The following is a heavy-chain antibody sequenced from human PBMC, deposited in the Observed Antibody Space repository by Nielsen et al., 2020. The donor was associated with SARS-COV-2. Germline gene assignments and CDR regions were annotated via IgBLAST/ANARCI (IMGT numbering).Heavy chain of an antibody. D-gene: IGHD5-18*01. CDR2: ISGSGGST. Sequence: GEPLKISCAASGFTFSSYAMSWVRQAPGKGLEWVSAISGSGGSTYYADSVKGRFTISRDNSKNTLYLQMNSLRAEDTAVYYCAKGGNRYSQGWFDPWGQGTLVTVSS. V-gene: IGHV3-23*01. CDR3: AKGGNRYSQGWFDP. J-gene: IGHJ5*02. CDR1: GFTFSSYA.